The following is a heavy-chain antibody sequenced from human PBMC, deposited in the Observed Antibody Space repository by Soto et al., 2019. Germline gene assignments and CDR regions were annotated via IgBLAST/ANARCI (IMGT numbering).Heavy chain of an antibody. Sequence: SERLAIGCTVCGGCIRSGGDDWRWLRQHPGKGLEWIGYIYYSGSTYYNPSLKSRVTISVDTSKNQFSLKLSSVTAADTAVYYCARDTETTNYYDSSGYYRPKYNWFDPWGQGTLVTVSS. CDR1: GGCIRSGGDD. J-gene: IGHJ5*02. D-gene: IGHD3-22*01. CDR3: ARDTETTNYYDSSGYYRPKYNWFDP. CDR2: IYYSGST. V-gene: IGHV4-31*03.